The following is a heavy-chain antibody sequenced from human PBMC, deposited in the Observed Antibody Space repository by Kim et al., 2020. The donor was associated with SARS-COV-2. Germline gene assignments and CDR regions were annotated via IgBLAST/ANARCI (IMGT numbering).Heavy chain of an antibody. V-gene: IGHV4-4*07. CDR2: IYTSGST. Sequence: SETLSLTCTVSGGSISSYYWSWIRQPAGKGLEWIGRIYTSGSTNYNPSLKSRVTMSVDTSKNQFSLKLSSVTAADTAVYYCARAFSYYYDSSGYYYYYYGMDVWGQGTKGTVSS. CDR3: ARAFSYYYDSSGYYYYYYGMDV. D-gene: IGHD3-22*01. J-gene: IGHJ6*02. CDR1: GGSISSYY.